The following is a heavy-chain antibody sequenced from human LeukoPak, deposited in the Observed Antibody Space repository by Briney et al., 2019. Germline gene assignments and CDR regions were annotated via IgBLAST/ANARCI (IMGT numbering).Heavy chain of an antibody. CDR3: ARELTLGYCSGGSCIAFDY. Sequence: SQTLSLTCAISGDSVSSNSAAWNWIRQSPSRGLEWLGRTYYRSKWYNDYAVSVKSRITINPDTSKNQFSLQLNSVTPEDTAVYYCARELTLGYCSGGSCIAFDYWGQGTLVTVSS. CDR1: GDSVSSNSAA. V-gene: IGHV6-1*01. J-gene: IGHJ4*02. CDR2: TYYRSKWYN. D-gene: IGHD2-15*01.